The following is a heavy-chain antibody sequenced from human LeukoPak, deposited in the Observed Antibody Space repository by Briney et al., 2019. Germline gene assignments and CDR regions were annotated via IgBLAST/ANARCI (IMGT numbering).Heavy chain of an antibody. J-gene: IGHJ6*03. V-gene: IGHV3-30*02. D-gene: IGHD3-22*01. CDR3: AKTPYDSSGYAPRYYYMDV. CDR2: IRYDGTNK. Sequence: PGGSLRLSCAASGFTFSTSGLHWVRQAPDEGLEWVTYIRYDGTNKYYANSVKGRFTISRDNSKNTLYLQMNSLRAEDTAVYYCAKTPYDSSGYAPRYYYMDVWGKGTTVTVSS. CDR1: GFTFSTSG.